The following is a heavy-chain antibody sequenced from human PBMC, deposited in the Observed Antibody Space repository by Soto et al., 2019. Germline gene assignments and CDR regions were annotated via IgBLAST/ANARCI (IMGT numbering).Heavy chain of an antibody. CDR1: GFTFNSYY. CDR3: ARENWFQDY. Sequence: GTLRLSCTASGFTFNSYYITWDRQEPGEWMDWVAHRCKEGSEMYYVAFVMGRPNISRDKAQIPLNVEMTRMRAEDTALYYCARENWFQDYWGQGTLVTVSS. D-gene: IGHD3-9*01. CDR2: RCKEGSEM. J-gene: IGHJ4*02. V-gene: IGHV3-7*03.